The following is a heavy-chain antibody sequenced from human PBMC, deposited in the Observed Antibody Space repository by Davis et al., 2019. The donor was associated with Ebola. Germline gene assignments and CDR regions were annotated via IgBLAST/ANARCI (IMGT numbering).Heavy chain of an antibody. CDR2: ISAYNGNT. J-gene: IGHJ5*02. V-gene: IGHV1-18*01. CDR3: ARRVVAATQSWFDP. Sequence: ASVKVSCKASGYTFTSYGISWVRQAPGQGLEWMGWISAYNGNTNYAQKLQGRVTMTTDTSTSTAYMELSRLRSDDTAVYYCARRVVAATQSWFDPWGQGTLVTVSS. CDR1: GYTFTSYG. D-gene: IGHD2-15*01.